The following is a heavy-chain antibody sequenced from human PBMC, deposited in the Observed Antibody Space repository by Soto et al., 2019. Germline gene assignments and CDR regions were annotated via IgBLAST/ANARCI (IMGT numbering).Heavy chain of an antibody. Sequence: SETLSLTCTVSGGSIRSYYWSWIRQPPGKGLEWIWYIYYSGSTNYSPALKSRVTISVDTSKNQFSLKLSSVTAADTAVYYCAPARCSSSDFNTNYHPSVINVRGQGTPAPVSS. CDR1: GGSIRSYY. CDR3: APARCSSSDFNTNYHPSVINV. CDR2: IYYSGST. J-gene: IGHJ6*02. D-gene: IGHD1-7*01. V-gene: IGHV4-59*01.